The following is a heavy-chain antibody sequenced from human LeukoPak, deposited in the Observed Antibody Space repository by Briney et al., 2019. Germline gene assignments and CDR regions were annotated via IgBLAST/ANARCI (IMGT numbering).Heavy chain of an antibody. Sequence: SETLSLTCTVSGGSISSYYWSWIRQHPGKGLEWIGYIYYSGSTYYNPSLKSRVTISVDTSKNQFSLKLSSVTAADTAVYYCARDTSYYYDSSGYPIYYFDYWGQGTLVTVSS. J-gene: IGHJ4*02. CDR2: IYYSGST. D-gene: IGHD3-22*01. V-gene: IGHV4-59*06. CDR1: GGSISSYY. CDR3: ARDTSYYYDSSGYPIYYFDY.